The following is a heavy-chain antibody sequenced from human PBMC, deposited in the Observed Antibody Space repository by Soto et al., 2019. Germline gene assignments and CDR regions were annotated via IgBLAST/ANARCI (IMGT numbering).Heavy chain of an antibody. CDR2: SRSRADNYAT. Sequence: EVQLVESGGGLVQPGGSLRLSCATSGITFSDHDMDWVRQAPGKGLEWLGRSRSRADNYATDYAASVRGRFTFSRDDSKSSLSLQMRSLKTGYTAMYYCVLWVRGLINYWGQGTLVTVSS. CDR1: GITFSDHD. D-gene: IGHD3-10*01. J-gene: IGHJ4*02. CDR3: VLWVRGLINY. V-gene: IGHV3-72*01.